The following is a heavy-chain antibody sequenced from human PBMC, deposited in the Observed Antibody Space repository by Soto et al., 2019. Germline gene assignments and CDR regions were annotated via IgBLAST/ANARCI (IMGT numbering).Heavy chain of an antibody. J-gene: IGHJ4*02. CDR3: ARVPDY. CDR1: GGSISRGGYS. V-gene: IGHV4-30-2*01. Sequence: QLQLQESGSGLVKPSQTLSLTCAVSGGSISRGGYSWSWIRQPPGKGLEWIGYIYHSGSIYYNPSLKSQGTISGDRSKNQFSLKLSSVTAAATAVYYCARVPDYWGQGTLVTVSS. CDR2: IYHSGSI.